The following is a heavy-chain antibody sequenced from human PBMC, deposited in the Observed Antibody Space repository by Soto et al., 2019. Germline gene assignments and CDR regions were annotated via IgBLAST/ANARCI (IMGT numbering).Heavy chain of an antibody. V-gene: IGHV4-34*01. CDR1: GGSFSGYY. D-gene: IGHD5-12*01. CDR2: INHSGST. CDR3: ARGPYEMATTCWYFDL. J-gene: IGHJ2*01. Sequence: QVQLQQWGAGLLKPSETLSLTCAVYGGSFSGYYWSWIRQPPGKGLEWIGEINHSGSTNYNPSLKSRVTISVATSKNQFSLKLSSVTAADTAVYYCARGPYEMATTCWYFDLWGRGTLVTVSS.